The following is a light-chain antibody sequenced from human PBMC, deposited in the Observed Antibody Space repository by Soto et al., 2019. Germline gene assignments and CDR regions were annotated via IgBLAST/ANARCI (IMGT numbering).Light chain of an antibody. CDR1: QSVSSSY. CDR3: QQYGSSQWT. Sequence: EIVLTQSPGTLSLSPGERATLSCRASQSVSSSYLAWYQQKPGQAPRLLIYGASSRANGIPDRFSGSGSGTDVTLTISRLEPEDFAVYYCQQYGSSQWTFGQGTKVEIK. V-gene: IGKV3-20*01. J-gene: IGKJ1*01. CDR2: GAS.